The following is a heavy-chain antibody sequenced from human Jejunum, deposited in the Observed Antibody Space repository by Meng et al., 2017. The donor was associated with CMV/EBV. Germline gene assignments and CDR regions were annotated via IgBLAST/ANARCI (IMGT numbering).Heavy chain of an antibody. V-gene: IGHV4-4*01. J-gene: IGHJ4*02. CDR3: ARSPGFWSLDS. CDR2: ISHSGST. Sequence: AVSGDSISRNNWWSWVRQPPGKGLEWIGEISHSGSTKYTPSLTSRVTISVDKTKNHFSLKLTSVTAADTGVYFCARSPGFWSLDSWGQGTLVTVPQ. D-gene: IGHD2-8*02. CDR1: GDSISRNNW.